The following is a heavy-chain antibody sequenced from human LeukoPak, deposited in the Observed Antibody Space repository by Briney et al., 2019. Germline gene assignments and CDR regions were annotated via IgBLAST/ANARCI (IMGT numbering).Heavy chain of an antibody. J-gene: IGHJ5*02. D-gene: IGHD1-26*01. CDR2: ISYDGSNK. Sequence: GGSLRLSCAASGFTFSSYAMHWVRQAPGKGLEWVAVISYDGSNKYYAGSVKGRFTISRDNSKNTLYLQMNSLRAEDTAVYYCARELNGATGTWGQGTLVTVSS. CDR1: GFTFSSYA. CDR3: ARELNGATGT. V-gene: IGHV3-30-3*01.